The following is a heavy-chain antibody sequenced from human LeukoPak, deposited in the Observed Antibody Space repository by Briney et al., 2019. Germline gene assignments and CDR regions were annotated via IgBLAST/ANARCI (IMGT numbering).Heavy chain of an antibody. CDR1: GFTVSSSY. CDR3: ARDLEAANTYYFDY. Sequence: GGSLRLSCAASGFTVSSSYMSWVRQAPGKGLEWVSIISSAGTTYYADSVKGRFTISRDNSKNTVYLQVNSLRDEDTAVYYCARDLEAANTYYFDYWGEGTMVTVSS. V-gene: IGHV3-66*01. D-gene: IGHD6-13*01. CDR2: ISSAGTT. J-gene: IGHJ4*02.